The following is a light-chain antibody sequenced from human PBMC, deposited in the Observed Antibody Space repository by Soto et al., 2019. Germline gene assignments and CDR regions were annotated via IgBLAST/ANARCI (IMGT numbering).Light chain of an antibody. Sequence: QSALTQPASVSGSPGQSSTISFTGTSSDVGGYNYVSWYQQHPGKAPKLMICEVSNRPSGVSNRFSGSKSGNTASLTISGLQAEDEADYYCSSYTSSSTDVFGTGTKVTVL. V-gene: IGLV2-14*01. CDR3: SSYTSSSTDV. CDR2: EVS. J-gene: IGLJ1*01. CDR1: SSDVGGYNY.